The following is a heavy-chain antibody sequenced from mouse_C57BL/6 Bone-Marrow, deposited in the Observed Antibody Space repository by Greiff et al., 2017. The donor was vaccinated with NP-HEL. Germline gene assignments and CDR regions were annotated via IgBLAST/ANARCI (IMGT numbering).Heavy chain of an antibody. CDR2: IYPGSGST. Sequence: QVQLQQPGAELVKPGASVKMSCKASGYTFTSYWITWVKQRPGQGLEWIGDIYPGSGSTNYNEKFKSKATLTVDPSSSTAYMQLSSLTSEDSAVYYCARWELYGNYGAMDYWGQGTSVTVSS. J-gene: IGHJ4*01. V-gene: IGHV1-55*01. D-gene: IGHD2-10*02. CDR1: GYTFTSYW. CDR3: ARWELYGNYGAMDY.